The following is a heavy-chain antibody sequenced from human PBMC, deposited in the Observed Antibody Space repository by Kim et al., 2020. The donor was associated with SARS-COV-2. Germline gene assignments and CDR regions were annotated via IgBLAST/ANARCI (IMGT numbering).Heavy chain of an antibody. V-gene: IGHV3-7*01. CDR2: QDGSEK. Sequence: QDGSEKNYVDSVKGRFTISRDNAKNSLFLQMNSLRAEDTAVYYCARGLDDWGQGTLVTVSS. CDR3: ARGLDD. J-gene: IGHJ4*02.